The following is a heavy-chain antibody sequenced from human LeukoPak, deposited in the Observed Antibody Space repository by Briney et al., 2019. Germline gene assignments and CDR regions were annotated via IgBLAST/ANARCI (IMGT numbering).Heavy chain of an antibody. Sequence: PGGSLRLSCAASGFTFSSYAMSWVRQAPGKGLEWVSAISGSGGSTYYADSVKGRFTISRDNSKNSLYLQMNSRRAEDTAVYYCTELGITMIGGVWGKGTTVTISS. J-gene: IGHJ6*04. CDR2: ISGSGGST. D-gene: IGHD3-10*02. V-gene: IGHV3-23*01. CDR1: GFTFSSYA. CDR3: TELGITMIGGV.